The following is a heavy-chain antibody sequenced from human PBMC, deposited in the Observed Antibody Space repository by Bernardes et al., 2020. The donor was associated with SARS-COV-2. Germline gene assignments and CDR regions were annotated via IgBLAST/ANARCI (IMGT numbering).Heavy chain of an antibody. CDR3: AREGEIRYFDWLLYGAGFDP. CDR2: IYTSGST. J-gene: IGHJ5*02. Sequence: SEPLYLTCTVSGGSISSGSYYWSWSLQPAGKGLEWIGRIYTSGSTNYNPSLKSRVTISVDTSKNQFSLKLSSVTAADTAVYYCAREGEIRYFDWLLYGAGFDPWGQGTLVTVSS. V-gene: IGHV4-61*02. CDR1: GGSISSGSYY. D-gene: IGHD3-9*01.